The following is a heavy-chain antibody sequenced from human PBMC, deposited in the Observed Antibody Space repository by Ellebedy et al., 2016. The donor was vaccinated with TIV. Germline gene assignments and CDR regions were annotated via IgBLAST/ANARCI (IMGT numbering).Heavy chain of an antibody. CDR1: GFTFSSYI. CDR3: ARDQNL. J-gene: IGHJ4*02. V-gene: IGHV3-53*01. CDR2: TYGDNT. Sequence: GGSLRLSXAASGFTFSSYIMEWVRQAPGKGLEWVSVTYGDNTHYIDSVKGRFTVSRDNSKNTLYLQMYSLRAEDTAVYYCARDQNLWGQGTLVTVSS. D-gene: IGHD2/OR15-2a*01.